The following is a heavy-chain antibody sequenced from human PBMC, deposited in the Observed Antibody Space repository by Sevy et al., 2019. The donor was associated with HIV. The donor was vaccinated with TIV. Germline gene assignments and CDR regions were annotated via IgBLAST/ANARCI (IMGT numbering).Heavy chain of an antibody. J-gene: IGHJ4*02. CDR2: MSYVGGSE. D-gene: IGHD2-21*02. CDR3: ARLESCGGDCYYFDY. CDR1: GFNFRDYA. V-gene: IGHV3-30*04. Sequence: GGSLRLSCAASGFNFRDYAVHWVRQAPGKGLEWVAIMSYVGGSENYAESVKGRFTISRDNSKNTLYLRMNSLTTEDTAVYYCARLESCGGDCYYFDYWGQGILVTVSS.